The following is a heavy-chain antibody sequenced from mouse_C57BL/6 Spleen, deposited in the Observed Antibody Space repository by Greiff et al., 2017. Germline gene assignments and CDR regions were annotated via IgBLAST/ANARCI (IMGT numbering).Heavy chain of an antibody. CDR2: IYPNSGST. D-gene: IGHD1-1*02. CDR3: ARWGYYYGGEEGY. J-gene: IGHJ2*01. CDR1: GYTFTSYW. Sequence: QVQLQQPGAELVKPGASVKLSCKASGYTFTSYWMHWVKQRPGQGLEWIGMIYPNSGSTNYNEKFKSKATLTADKSSSTAYMQLSSLTSEDSAVYYCARWGYYYGGEEGYWGQGTTLTVSS. V-gene: IGHV1-64*01.